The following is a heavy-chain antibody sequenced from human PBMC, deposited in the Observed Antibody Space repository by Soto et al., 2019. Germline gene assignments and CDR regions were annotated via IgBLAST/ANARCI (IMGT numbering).Heavy chain of an antibody. CDR1: VGPVVSGFTFGDYA. J-gene: IGHJ4*02. D-gene: IGHD1-7*01. Sequence: ELHLVESGGDLVQPGRSLRLSCVGSVGPVVSGFTFGDYAMHWVRLGPGRGLEWVAGISWNGRNIAYADSVRGRFTISRDNTKNSVYLQMNSLRPEDTPLYYCVQAQNLDAADVSFASWGQGTRVTVSS. V-gene: IGHV3-9*01. CDR3: VQAQNLDAADVSFAS. CDR2: ISWNGRNI.